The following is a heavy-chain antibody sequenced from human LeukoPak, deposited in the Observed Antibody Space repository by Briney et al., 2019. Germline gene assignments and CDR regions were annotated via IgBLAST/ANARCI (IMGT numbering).Heavy chain of an antibody. Sequence: GRSLSLSCAASGFTFDYFAMHWVRQTRGRGLEWVSGISWNSEKIGYADSVKGRLTISRDNAKNSLYLQMNSLRPDDTALYYCVKDDGWFSWGQGTMVTVSS. D-gene: IGHD2-15*01. CDR2: ISWNSEKI. J-gene: IGHJ3*01. CDR1: GFTFDYFA. CDR3: VKDDGWFS. V-gene: IGHV3-9*01.